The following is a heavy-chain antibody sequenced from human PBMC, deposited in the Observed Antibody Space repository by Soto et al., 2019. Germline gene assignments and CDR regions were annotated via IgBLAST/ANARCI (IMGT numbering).Heavy chain of an antibody. CDR2: IIPIFGTA. D-gene: IGHD5-18*01. Sequence: SVKVSCKASGGTFSSYAISWVRQAPGQGLEWMGGIIPIFGTANYAQKFQGRGTITADESTSTAYMELSSLRSEDTAVYYCAKEADTAMGSDAFDIWGQGTMVTVSS. J-gene: IGHJ3*02. CDR3: AKEADTAMGSDAFDI. CDR1: GGTFSSYA. V-gene: IGHV1-69*13.